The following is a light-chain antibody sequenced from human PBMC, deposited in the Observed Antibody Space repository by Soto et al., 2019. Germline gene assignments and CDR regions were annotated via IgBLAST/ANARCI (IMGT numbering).Light chain of an antibody. V-gene: IGLV2-14*01. Sequence: QSVTTKPASGSGSPGQSITISCTGSSSDVGGYKCVSWYQQHPGKAPKLMIHEVSNRPSGVSSRFSGSKSGNTASLTISGLQAEDEADYYSTSYTTGNPYVFGTGTKVTVL. CDR1: SSDVGGYKC. CDR2: EVS. J-gene: IGLJ1*01. CDR3: TSYTTGNPYV.